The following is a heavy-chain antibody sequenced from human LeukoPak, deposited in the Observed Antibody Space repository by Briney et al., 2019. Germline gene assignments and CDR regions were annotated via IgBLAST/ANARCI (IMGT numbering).Heavy chain of an antibody. D-gene: IGHD3-22*01. CDR2: INHSGST. Sequence: SETLSLTCAVYGGSFSGYYWSWIRQPPGKGLEWIGEINHSGSTNYNPSLKSRVTISVDTSKNQFSLKLSSVTAADTAVYYCAREAYYYDSSGSTYRGQGTLVTVSS. V-gene: IGHV4-34*01. CDR1: GGSFSGYY. J-gene: IGHJ4*02. CDR3: AREAYYYDSSGSTY.